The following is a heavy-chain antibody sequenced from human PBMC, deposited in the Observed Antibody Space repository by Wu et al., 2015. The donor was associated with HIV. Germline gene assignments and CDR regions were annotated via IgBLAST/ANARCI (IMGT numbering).Heavy chain of an antibody. CDR3: ARVFFXEATRPXFDY. J-gene: IGHJ4*02. CDR1: GYIFSDYY. Sequence: QVLLVQSGAEVKKPGASVKVSCKASGYIFSDYYIHWVRQTPTQGLEWMGWINLKSGGTNYAEVFQGRVTMTRDTSINTVYMEMSGLTYDDTAVYYCARVFFXEATRPXFDYWAREPWSP. V-gene: IGHV1-2*02. D-gene: IGHD3-3*01. CDR2: INLKSGGT.